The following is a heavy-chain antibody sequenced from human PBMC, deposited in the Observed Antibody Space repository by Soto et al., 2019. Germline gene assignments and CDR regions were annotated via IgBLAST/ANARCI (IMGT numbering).Heavy chain of an antibody. V-gene: IGHV4-4*02. CDR2: IYHSGST. CDR1: SGSISSSNW. D-gene: IGHD3-9*01. CDR3: ARARSGNFDWLLYPNYYFDY. J-gene: IGHJ4*02. Sequence: SETLSLTCAVSSGSISSSNWWSWVRQPPGKGLDWIGEIYHSGSTNYNPSLKSRVTISVDKSKNQFSLKLSSVTAADTAVYYCARARSGNFDWLLYPNYYFDYWGQGTLVTVSS.